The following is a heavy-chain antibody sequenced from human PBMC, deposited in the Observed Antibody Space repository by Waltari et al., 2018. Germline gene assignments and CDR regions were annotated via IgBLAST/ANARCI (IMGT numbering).Heavy chain of an antibody. CDR3: ARREGSLDY. CDR2: IYSSGST. CDR1: GDSTSSTKYH. Sequence: QLQLQESGPGLVKPSETLSLTCTMSGDSTSSTKYHWGWIRQPQGKGLEWIGTIYSSGSTSYTPSRRSRVSISIDTAKRQLSLRLTSVTPADTSIYYCARREGSLDYWGQGTLVTVSS. J-gene: IGHJ4*02. D-gene: IGHD3-10*01. V-gene: IGHV4-39*01.